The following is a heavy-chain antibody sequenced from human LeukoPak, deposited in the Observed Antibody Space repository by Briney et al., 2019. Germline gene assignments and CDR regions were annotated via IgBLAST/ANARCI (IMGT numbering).Heavy chain of an antibody. D-gene: IGHD3-16*01. CDR3: ARVGAATYAFDI. CDR1: GFTFSSYS. V-gene: IGHV3-21*01. J-gene: IGHJ3*02. CDR2: ISSSSSYI. Sequence: GGSLRLSCAASGFTFSSYSMNWVRQAPGKGLEWVSSISSSSSYIYYADSVRGRFTISRDNAKNSLYLQMNSLRAEDTAVYYCARVGAATYAFDIWGQGTMVTVSS.